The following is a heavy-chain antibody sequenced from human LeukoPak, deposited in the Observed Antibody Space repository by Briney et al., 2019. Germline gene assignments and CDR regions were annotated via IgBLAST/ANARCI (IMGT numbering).Heavy chain of an antibody. CDR2: IYHSGST. CDR1: GGSISSYY. J-gene: IGHJ4*02. CDR3: ARVGDIVATFDY. Sequence: PSETLSLTCTVSGGSISSYYWSWVRQPPGKGLEWIGEIYHSGSTNYSPSLKSRVTISVDKSKNQFSLKLSSVTAADTAVYYCARVGDIVATFDYWGQGTLVTVSS. V-gene: IGHV4-4*02. D-gene: IGHD5-12*01.